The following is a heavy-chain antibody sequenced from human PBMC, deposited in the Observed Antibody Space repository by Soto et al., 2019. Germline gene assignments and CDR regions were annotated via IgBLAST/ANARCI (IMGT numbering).Heavy chain of an antibody. D-gene: IGHD2-15*01. Sequence: QVQLVESGGGVVQPGRSLRLSCEASGFTFSSYAMHWVRQAPGKGLEWVAVISYDGSNKYYADSVKGRFTISRDNSKNTLYLQMNSLRAEDTAVYYCASFGSCSVRYWGQGTLVTVSS. CDR1: GFTFSSYA. CDR2: ISYDGSNK. CDR3: ASFGSCSVRY. J-gene: IGHJ4*02. V-gene: IGHV3-30-3*01.